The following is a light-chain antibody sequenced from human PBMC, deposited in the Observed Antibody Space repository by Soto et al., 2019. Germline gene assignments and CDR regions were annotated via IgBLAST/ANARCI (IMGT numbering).Light chain of an antibody. CDR2: AAS. CDR3: QQSYSTPT. Sequence: DIQMTQSPSSLSASVGDIVTITCRASQSISSYLNCYQQKPGKAPKLLIYAASSLQIGVPSRFSGSGSGTDFTLTSSSLQPEDFATYYCQQSYSTPTFGQGTKLEIK. CDR1: QSISSY. J-gene: IGKJ2*01. V-gene: IGKV1-39*01.